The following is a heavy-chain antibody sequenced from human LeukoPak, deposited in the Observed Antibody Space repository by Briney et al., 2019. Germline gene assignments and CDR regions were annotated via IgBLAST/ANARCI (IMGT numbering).Heavy chain of an antibody. J-gene: IGHJ4*02. CDR1: GFTFSNGW. D-gene: IGHD2/OR15-2a*01. V-gene: IGHV3-74*01. CDR2: FDTDGSKT. Sequence: PGGSLRLSCAASGFTFSNGWVHWVRQAPGKGLVWVSRFDTDGSKTTYADSVKGRFTISRDNAKNTLYLQMNSLSVEDTAVYYCARSRGGFYHYWGQGTLVTVSS. CDR3: ARSRGGFYHY.